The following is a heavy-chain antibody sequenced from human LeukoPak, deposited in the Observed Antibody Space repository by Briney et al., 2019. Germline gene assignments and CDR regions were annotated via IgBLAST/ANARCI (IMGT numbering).Heavy chain of an antibody. CDR2: MYISGTT. D-gene: IGHD3-22*01. CDR1: GDSISNYY. CDR3: ARENYYDSSGYSEGMGV. Sequence: SETLSLTCNVSGDSISNYYWSWVRQPAGKGLEWIGRMYISGTTNYNPSLRSRIDMSMDTSKNQFSLRVRSVTAADTAVDYCARENYYDSSGYSEGMGVWGQGTTVTVS. V-gene: IGHV4-4*07. J-gene: IGHJ6*02.